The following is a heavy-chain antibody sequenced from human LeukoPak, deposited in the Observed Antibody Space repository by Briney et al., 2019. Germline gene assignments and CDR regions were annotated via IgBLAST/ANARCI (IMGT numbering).Heavy chain of an antibody. D-gene: IGHD3-9*01. CDR3: ARAPYYDILTGYRLDP. Sequence: SETLSLTCAVYGGSFSGYYWSWIRQPPGKGPEWIGEINHSGSTNYNPSLKSRVTISVDTSKNQFSLKLSSVTAADTAVYYCARAPYYDILTGYRLDPWGQGTLVTVSS. CDR2: INHSGST. V-gene: IGHV4-34*01. J-gene: IGHJ5*02. CDR1: GGSFSGYY.